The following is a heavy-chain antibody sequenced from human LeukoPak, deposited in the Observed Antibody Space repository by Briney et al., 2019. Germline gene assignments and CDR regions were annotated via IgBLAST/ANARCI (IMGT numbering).Heavy chain of an antibody. J-gene: IGHJ4*02. D-gene: IGHD3-10*01. CDR1: GFTFDDYG. Sequence: GGSLRLSCAASGFTFDDYGMSWVRQAPGKGLEWVSAISGSGGSTYYADSVKGRFTISRDNSKNTLYLQMNSLRAEDTAVYYCAKSLSLLWFGELSNYWGQGTLVTVSS. CDR2: ISGSGGST. V-gene: IGHV3-23*01. CDR3: AKSLSLLWFGELSNY.